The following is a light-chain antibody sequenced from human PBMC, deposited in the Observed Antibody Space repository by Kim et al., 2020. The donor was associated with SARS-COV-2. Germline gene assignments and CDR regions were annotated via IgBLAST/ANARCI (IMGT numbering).Light chain of an antibody. Sequence: GEGAALSCGGSQRVSSSYFAGYQQQPGQAPRRLIYGASSTATGSTDRSSGGGGGRAFTPTISRLEPEDFAVDYCQQYGSYSPGTFGQGTKVDIK. CDR1: QRVSSSY. V-gene: IGKV3-20*01. J-gene: IGKJ1*01. CDR3: QQYGSYSPGT. CDR2: GAS.